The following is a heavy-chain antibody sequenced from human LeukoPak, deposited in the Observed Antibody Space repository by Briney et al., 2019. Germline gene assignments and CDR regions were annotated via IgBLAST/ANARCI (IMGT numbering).Heavy chain of an antibody. D-gene: IGHD3-9*01. Sequence: PGGCRRLSCTTAGFTSSNYPMRGVRQAPGGGREWVALLGGAAEGGTTKYTAAVTGRLTISRDDSKSIAYLQMNRQKKKCTAVYYCTRPYYDYLAGYYSDYWGQGTLVTVSS. J-gene: IGHJ4*02. CDR2: LGGAAEGGTT. CDR1: GFTSSNYP. V-gene: IGHV3-49*04. CDR3: TRPYYDYLAGYYSDY.